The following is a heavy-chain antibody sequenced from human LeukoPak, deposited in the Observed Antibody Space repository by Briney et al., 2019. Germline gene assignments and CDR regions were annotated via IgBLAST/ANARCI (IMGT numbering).Heavy chain of an antibody. D-gene: IGHD3-16*01. Sequence: GGSLRLSCAASGFTFTSYAMSWVRQAPGRGLEWVSSMSGSGGGTFYADSVKGRFTISRDNSKNTRYLQMNSLRVEDTAVYYCAKAPRFGDHATEYYYYYMHVWGKGTTVTVSS. CDR3: AKAPRFGDHATEYYYYYMHV. CDR2: MSGSGGGT. V-gene: IGHV3-23*01. J-gene: IGHJ6*03. CDR1: GFTFTSYA.